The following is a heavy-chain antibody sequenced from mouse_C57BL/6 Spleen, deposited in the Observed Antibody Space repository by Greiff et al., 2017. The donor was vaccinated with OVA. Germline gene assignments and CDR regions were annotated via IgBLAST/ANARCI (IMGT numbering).Heavy chain of an antibody. J-gene: IGHJ4*01. CDR1: GFTFSDYY. V-gene: IGHV5-12*01. D-gene: IGHD1-1*01. CDR3: ARHYCGSSDYAMDY. Sequence: EVKLMESGGGLVQPGGSLKLSCAASGFTFSDYYMYWVRQTPEKRLEWVAYISNGGGSTYYPDTVKGRFTISRDNAKNTLYLQMSRLKTEDTAMYYCARHYCGSSDYAMDYWGQGTSVTVSS. CDR2: ISNGGGST.